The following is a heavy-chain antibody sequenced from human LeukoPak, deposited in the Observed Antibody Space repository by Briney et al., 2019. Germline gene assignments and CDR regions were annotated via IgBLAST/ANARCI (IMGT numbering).Heavy chain of an antibody. CDR1: GFTFSSYS. Sequence: KPGGSLRLSCAASGFTFSSYSMNWVRQAPGKGLEWVSSISSSSSYIYYADSVKGRFTISRDNAKSSLYLQMNSLRVEDTAVYYCATGGAPRGRFENWGQGTLVTVSS. CDR3: ATGGAPRGRFEN. J-gene: IGHJ4*02. CDR2: ISSSSSYI. V-gene: IGHV3-21*01.